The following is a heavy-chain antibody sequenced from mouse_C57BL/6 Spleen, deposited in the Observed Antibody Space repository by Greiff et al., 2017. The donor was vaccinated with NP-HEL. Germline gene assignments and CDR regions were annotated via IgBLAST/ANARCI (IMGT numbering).Heavy chain of an antibody. CDR1: GYTFTDYE. CDR2: IDPETGGT. Sequence: VQLQQSGAELVRPGASVTLSCKASGYTFTDYEMHWVKQTPVHGLEWIGAIDPETGGTAYNQKFKGKAILTADKSSSTAYMELRSLTSEDSAVYYCTNGYYEDAMDYWGQGTSVTVSS. J-gene: IGHJ4*01. V-gene: IGHV1-15*01. CDR3: TNGYYEDAMDY. D-gene: IGHD2-3*01.